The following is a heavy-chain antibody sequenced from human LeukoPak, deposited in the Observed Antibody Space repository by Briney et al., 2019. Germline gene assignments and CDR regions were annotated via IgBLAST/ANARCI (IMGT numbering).Heavy chain of an antibody. J-gene: IGHJ4*02. Sequence: SETLSLTCSVSGDSISNYYWSWIRQPPGKGLEWIGYVYYSRSTNYNPSLKSRVTISVDTSKNQFSLKLSSVTAADTAVYYCARERRSGSYYYFDYWGQGTLVTVSS. V-gene: IGHV4-59*01. D-gene: IGHD1-26*01. CDR2: VYYSRST. CDR1: GDSISNYY. CDR3: ARERRSGSYYYFDY.